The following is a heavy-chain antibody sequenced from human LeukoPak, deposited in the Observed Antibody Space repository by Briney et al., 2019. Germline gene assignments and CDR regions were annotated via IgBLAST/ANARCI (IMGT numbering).Heavy chain of an antibody. J-gene: IGHJ4*02. CDR2: ISYDGSNR. D-gene: IGHD4-17*01. CDR3: ASGTVTF. V-gene: IGHV3-30*04. Sequence: GGSLRLSCAASGFTFSSYAMHWVRQAPGKGLEWVAVISYDGSNRYYADSVKGRFTISRDNSKNTLYLQMNSLRAEDTAVYYCASGTVTFWGQGTLVTVPS. CDR1: GFTFSSYA.